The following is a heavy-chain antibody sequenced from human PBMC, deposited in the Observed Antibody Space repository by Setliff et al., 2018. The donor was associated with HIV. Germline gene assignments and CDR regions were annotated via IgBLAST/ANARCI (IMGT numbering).Heavy chain of an antibody. CDR3: AEARPRQLVSSRPPYYFDY. D-gene: IGHD6-13*01. Sequence: GGSLRLSCAASEFTFGNYAMGWVRQAPGKGLEWVSAISGDGGRTYVAGPVKGRLSTSRDNSKNTPYLQMNSLRGEDTAVYYCAEARPRQLVSSRPPYYFDYWGQGTLVTVSS. CDR1: EFTFGNYA. J-gene: IGHJ4*02. CDR2: ISGDGGRT. V-gene: IGHV3-23*01.